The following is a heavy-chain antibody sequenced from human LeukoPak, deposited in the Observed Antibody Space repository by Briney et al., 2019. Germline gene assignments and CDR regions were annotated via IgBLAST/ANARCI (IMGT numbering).Heavy chain of an antibody. D-gene: IGHD5-12*01. Sequence: SETQSLTCTVSGGSISSSSYYWDWIRQPPGKGLEWIGSIYYSGSTYYNPSLKSRVTMSVDTSKNQFSLNLSSVTAADTAVYYCAVDVVDFDYWGQGTLVTVSS. CDR1: GGSISSSSYY. V-gene: IGHV4-39*01. CDR2: IYYSGST. CDR3: AVDVVDFDY. J-gene: IGHJ4*02.